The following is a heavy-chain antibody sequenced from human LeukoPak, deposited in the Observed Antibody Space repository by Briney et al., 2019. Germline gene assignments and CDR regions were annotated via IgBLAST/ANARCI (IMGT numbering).Heavy chain of an antibody. V-gene: IGHV1-18*01. CDR2: ISDYNGNT. D-gene: IGHD2-2*01. CDR1: GYTFPSYG. Sequence: ASVTVSRTASGYTFPSYGISGVRQAPGQGREWMGWISDYNGNTNYAQKLQGRVTMTTDTSTSTAYMELRSLRSDDTAVYYCARVCRGGYCSSTSSFDYWGQGTLVTVSS. CDR3: ARVCRGGYCSSTSSFDY. J-gene: IGHJ4*02.